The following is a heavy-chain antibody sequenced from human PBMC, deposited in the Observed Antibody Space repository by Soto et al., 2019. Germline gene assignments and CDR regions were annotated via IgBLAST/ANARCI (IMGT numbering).Heavy chain of an antibody. CDR3: ARVYSNYDGYYGMDV. V-gene: IGHV3-30-3*01. D-gene: IGHD4-4*01. CDR2: ISYDGSNK. CDR1: GFTFSSYA. J-gene: IGHJ6*02. Sequence: GGSLRLSCAASGFTFSSYAMHWVRQAPGKGLEWVAVISYDGSNKYYADSVKGRFTISRDNSKNTLYLQMNSLRAEDTAVYYCARVYSNYDGYYGMDVWGQGTTVTVSS.